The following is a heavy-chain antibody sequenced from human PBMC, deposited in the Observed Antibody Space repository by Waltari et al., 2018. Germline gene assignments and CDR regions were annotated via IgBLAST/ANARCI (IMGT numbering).Heavy chain of an antibody. Sequence: EVQLVESGGDSVQPGGSLGPPCAASGFTFSNFWMCWVRQAPGKGLQWVASIKPDGSGKYYVESVKGRFTISRDNAKNSLNLQMDSLRVEDTAVYFCARDVLWGQGTRVTVSP. CDR1: GFTFSNFW. J-gene: IGHJ4*02. CDR3: ARDVL. D-gene: IGHD2-15*01. CDR2: IKPDGSGK. V-gene: IGHV3-7*01.